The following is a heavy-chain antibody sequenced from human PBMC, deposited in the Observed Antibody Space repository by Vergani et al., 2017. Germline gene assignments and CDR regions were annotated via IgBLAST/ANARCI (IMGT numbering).Heavy chain of an antibody. D-gene: IGHD4-23*01. CDR3: ARRWALGPALRSDYYYYYMDV. Sequence: QVQLQQWGAGLLKPSETLSLSCAVYGGSFSGHYWSWIRQPPGKGLEWIGEINHSGSTNYNPSLKSRVTISVDTSKNQFSLKLSSVTAADTAVYYCARRWALGPALRSDYYYYYMDVWGKGTTVTVSS. V-gene: IGHV4-34*02. CDR2: INHSGST. J-gene: IGHJ6*03. CDR1: GGSFSGHY.